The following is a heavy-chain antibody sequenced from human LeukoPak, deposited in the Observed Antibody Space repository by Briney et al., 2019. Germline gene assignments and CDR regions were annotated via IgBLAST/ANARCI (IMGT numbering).Heavy chain of an antibody. CDR2: ITDNGYDT. J-gene: IGHJ4*02. Sequence: PGGSQRLSCAASGFSFNNYAMTWVRQAPGKGLEWVSSITDNGYDTYCADSVKGRFTISTDISESTLSLQMNSLRAEDTALYYCARGGGAHLPFDYWGRGLLVTVS. CDR1: GFSFNNYA. V-gene: IGHV3-23*01. CDR3: ARGGGAHLPFDY. D-gene: IGHD1-26*01.